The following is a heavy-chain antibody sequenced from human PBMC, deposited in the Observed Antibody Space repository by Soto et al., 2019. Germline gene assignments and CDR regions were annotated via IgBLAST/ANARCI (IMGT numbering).Heavy chain of an antibody. CDR1: GFSLSTSGVG. CDR2: IYWDDDK. Sequence: QITLKESGPTLVKPTQTLTLTCTFSGFSLSTSGVGVGWIRQPPGKALEWLALIYWDDDKRYSPSLKSRLTITKATSKNQVVLTMTNMDPVDTATYYCAHTAAVAGVVPAIGDFDYWGQGTLVTVSS. CDR3: AHTAAVAGVVPAIGDFDY. J-gene: IGHJ4*02. V-gene: IGHV2-5*02. D-gene: IGHD6-19*01.